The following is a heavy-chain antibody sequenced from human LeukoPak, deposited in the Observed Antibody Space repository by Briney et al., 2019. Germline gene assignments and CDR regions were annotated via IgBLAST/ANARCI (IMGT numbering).Heavy chain of an antibody. CDR1: GGTFSSYA. Sequence: SVKVSCKASGGTFSSYAISWVRQAPGQGLEWMGGFIPIFGTANYAQKFQGRVTITADESTSTAYMELSSLRSEDTAVYYCARGAFMVRRNHYYGMDVWGKGTTVTVSS. CDR2: FIPIFGTA. D-gene: IGHD3-10*01. CDR3: ARGAFMVRRNHYYGMDV. V-gene: IGHV1-69*01. J-gene: IGHJ6*04.